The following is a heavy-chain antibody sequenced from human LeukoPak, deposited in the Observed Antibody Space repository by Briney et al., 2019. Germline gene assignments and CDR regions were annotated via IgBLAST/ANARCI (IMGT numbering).Heavy chain of an antibody. D-gene: IGHD3-22*01. CDR1: GGSFSDYY. CDR3: ARRRGEAVVVITGIDY. Sequence: PSETLSLTCAVYGGSFSDYYWSWIRQPPGKGLEWIGDINHSGSTNYNPSLKSRVTISVDTSKNQFSLKLSSVTAADTAVYYCARRRGEAVVVITGIDYWGQGTLVTVSS. CDR2: INHSGST. V-gene: IGHV4-34*01. J-gene: IGHJ4*02.